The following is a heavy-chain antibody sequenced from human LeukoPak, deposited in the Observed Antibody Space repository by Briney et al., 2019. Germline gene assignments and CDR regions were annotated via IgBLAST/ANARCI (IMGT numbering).Heavy chain of an antibody. V-gene: IGHV1-18*01. J-gene: IGHJ6*03. CDR1: GYTFTSYG. CDR3: AREDYVWGSYRSRGYYYMDV. D-gene: IGHD3-16*02. CDR2: ISAYNGNT. Sequence: ASVKVSCKASGYTFTSYGISWVRQAPGQGLEWMGWISAYNGNTNYAQKLQGRVTMTTDTSTSTAYMELRSLRSDDTAVYYCAREDYVWGSYRSRGYYYMDVWGKGTTVTISS.